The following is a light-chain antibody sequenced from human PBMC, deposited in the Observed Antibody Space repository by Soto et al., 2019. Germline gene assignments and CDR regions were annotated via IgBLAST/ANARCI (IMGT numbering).Light chain of an antibody. J-gene: IGKJ4*01. V-gene: IGKV3-11*01. Sequence: EVVLTQSPATLYLSPGESATLSCRASQSVGSYLAWYRQKPGQATRLLIYDASNRAAGIPARFSGSGSGTDFTLTISSLETADFAVYYCQQRSNWPLTFGGGTKVDIK. CDR2: DAS. CDR1: QSVGSY. CDR3: QQRSNWPLT.